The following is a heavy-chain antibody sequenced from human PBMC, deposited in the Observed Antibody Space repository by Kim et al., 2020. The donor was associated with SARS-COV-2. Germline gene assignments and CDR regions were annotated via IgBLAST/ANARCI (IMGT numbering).Heavy chain of an antibody. CDR3: ARESGTPMDV. D-gene: IGHD1-1*01. CDR1: GFTFSSYE. J-gene: IGHJ6*02. CDR2: ISSSGSTI. V-gene: IGHV3-48*03. Sequence: GGSLRLSCAASGFTFSSYEMNWVRQAPGKGLEWVSYISSSGSTIYYADSVKGRFTISRDNAKNSLYLQMNSLRAEDTAVYYCARESGTPMDVCGQGTTVTVSS.